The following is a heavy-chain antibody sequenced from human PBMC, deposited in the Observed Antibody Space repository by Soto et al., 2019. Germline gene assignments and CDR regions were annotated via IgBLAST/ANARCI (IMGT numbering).Heavy chain of an antibody. V-gene: IGHV3-43*01. CDR1: GFTVDNYT. J-gene: IGHJ4*02. CDR3: ARGSAFIGLDY. D-gene: IGHD1-26*01. CDR2: IGSDGGNI. Sequence: GGSLRLSCAASGFTVDNYTMHWVRQAPGKGLEWVSPIGSDGGNIYDADSVKGRFTISRDNSKDSLYLQMNSLRAEDTAIYYCARGSAFIGLDYWGQGTPVTVSS.